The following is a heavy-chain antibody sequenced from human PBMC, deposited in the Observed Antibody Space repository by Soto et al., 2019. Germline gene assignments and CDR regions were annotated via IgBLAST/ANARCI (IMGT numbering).Heavy chain of an antibody. CDR1: GDSVSTNSST. D-gene: IGHD2-8*01. CDR3: ARLIGNSWLDS. CDR2: TYYRSNWYT. V-gene: IGHV6-1*01. J-gene: IGHJ5*01. Sequence: SQTLSITCAVSGDSVSTNSSTWDWIRQSPSRGLEWLGRTYYRSNWYTDYAVSVKGRITISPDTSNNQLSLQLNSVTPDDTAVYYCARLIGNSWLDSWGQGTLVTVSS.